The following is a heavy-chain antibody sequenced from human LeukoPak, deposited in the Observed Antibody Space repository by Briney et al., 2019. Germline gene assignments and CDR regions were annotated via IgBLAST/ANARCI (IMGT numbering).Heavy chain of an antibody. CDR2: INWNGGST. D-gene: IGHD2-15*01. Sequence: GGSLRHSCAASGFTFDNYGMSWVRQAPGKGLEWVSGINWNGGSTGYADSVKGRFTISRDNAKNSLYLQMNSLRAEDTALYYCARTRFQCNGGSCYSDYWGQGTLVTVSS. CDR1: GFTFDNYG. J-gene: IGHJ4*02. V-gene: IGHV3-20*04. CDR3: ARTRFQCNGGSCYSDY.